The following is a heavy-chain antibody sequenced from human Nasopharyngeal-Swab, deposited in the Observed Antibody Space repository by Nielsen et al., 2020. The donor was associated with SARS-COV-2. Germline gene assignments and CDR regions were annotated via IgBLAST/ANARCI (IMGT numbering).Heavy chain of an antibody. D-gene: IGHD6-6*01. CDR2: MNPNSGNT. CDR3: ARGIGSSSWIHYYYYYGMDV. Sequence: ASVKVSCKASGYTFTSYDINWVRQATGQGLEWMGWMNPNSGNTGYAQKFQGRVTMTRNTSISTAYTELSSLRSEDTAVYYCARGIGSSSWIHYYYYYGMDVWGQGTTVTVSS. CDR1: GYTFTSYD. V-gene: IGHV1-8*01. J-gene: IGHJ6*02.